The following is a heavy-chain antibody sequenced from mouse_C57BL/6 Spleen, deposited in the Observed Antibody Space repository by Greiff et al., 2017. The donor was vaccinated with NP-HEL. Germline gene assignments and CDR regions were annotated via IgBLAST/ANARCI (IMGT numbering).Heavy chain of an antibody. CDR3: ARADDGYHYFDY. D-gene: IGHD2-3*01. Sequence: EVQRVESGGGLVQPGGSLKLSCAASGFTFSDYYMYWVRQTPEKRLEWVAYISNGGGSTYYPDTVKGRFTISRDNAKNTLYLQMSRLKSEDTAMYYCARADDGYHYFDYWGQGTTLTVSS. V-gene: IGHV5-12*01. CDR1: GFTFSDYY. CDR2: ISNGGGST. J-gene: IGHJ2*01.